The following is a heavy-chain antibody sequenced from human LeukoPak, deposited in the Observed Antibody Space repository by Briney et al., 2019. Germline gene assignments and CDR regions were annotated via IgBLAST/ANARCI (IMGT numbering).Heavy chain of an antibody. CDR3: AREDYGDYAALDY. D-gene: IGHD4-17*01. Sequence: ASVTVSCKASGYTFTGYYMRWVRQAPGQGLEWMGWINPNSGGTNYAQKFQGRVTMTRDTSISTAYMELSRLRSDDTAVYYCAREDYGDYAALDYWGQGTLVTVSP. V-gene: IGHV1-2*02. CDR1: GYTFTGYY. CDR2: INPNSGGT. J-gene: IGHJ4*02.